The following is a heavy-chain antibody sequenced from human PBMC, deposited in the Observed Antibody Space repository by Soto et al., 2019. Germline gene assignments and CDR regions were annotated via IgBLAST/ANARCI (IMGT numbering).Heavy chain of an antibody. J-gene: IGHJ6*02. Sequence: SETLSLTCTVSGGSISSYYWSWIRQPPGKGLEWIGYIYYSGSTNYNPSLKSRVTISVDTSKNQFSLKLSSMTAADTAVYYCTTESSGGSAAMYKGPYYGMDVWGQGTTVTVSS. D-gene: IGHD2-2*01. CDR3: TTESSGGSAAMYKGPYYGMDV. V-gene: IGHV4-59*01. CDR2: IYYSGST. CDR1: GGSISSYY.